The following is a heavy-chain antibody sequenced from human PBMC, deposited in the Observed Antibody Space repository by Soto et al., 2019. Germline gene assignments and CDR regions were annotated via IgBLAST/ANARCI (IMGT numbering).Heavy chain of an antibody. CDR1: GFTFSSYA. J-gene: IGHJ3*02. CDR2: ISGSGGST. CDR3: AKDYCSGGSCYSAFDI. V-gene: IGHV3-23*01. Sequence: GGSLRLSCAASGFTFSSYAMSWVRQAPGKGLEWVSAISGSGGSTYYADSVKGRFTISRDNSKNTLYLQMNSLRADDTAVYYCAKDYCSGGSCYSAFDIWGQGTMVTVSS. D-gene: IGHD2-15*01.